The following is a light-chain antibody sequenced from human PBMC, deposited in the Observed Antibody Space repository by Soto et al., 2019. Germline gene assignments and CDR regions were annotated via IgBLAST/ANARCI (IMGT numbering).Light chain of an antibody. J-gene: IGKJ2*01. Sequence: DIQMTQSPSILSASVGDRVAITCRASESISNWLAWYQQKPGKAPKVLIYDASRLQSGVPERFSGSGSGTEFTLTISRLQADDIATYYCQQYKRYSYTFGQGTNLEI. V-gene: IGKV1-5*01. CDR3: QQYKRYSYT. CDR1: ESISNW. CDR2: DAS.